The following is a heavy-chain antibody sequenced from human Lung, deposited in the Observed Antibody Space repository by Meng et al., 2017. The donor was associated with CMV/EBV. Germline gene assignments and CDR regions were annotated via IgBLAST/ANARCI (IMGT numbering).Heavy chain of an antibody. D-gene: IGHD3-10*01. Sequence: QVPLRESGPGQVHPSKYRSLPSPVSGCSISSYYLSWIRQPPGKGLEWIGYIYYSGSTNYNPSLKSRVTISVDTSKNQFSLKLSSVTAADTAVYYCAREEGIGGFDPWGQGTLVTVSS. CDR2: IYYSGST. J-gene: IGHJ5*02. CDR3: AREEGIGGFDP. CDR1: GCSISSYY. V-gene: IGHV4-59*01.